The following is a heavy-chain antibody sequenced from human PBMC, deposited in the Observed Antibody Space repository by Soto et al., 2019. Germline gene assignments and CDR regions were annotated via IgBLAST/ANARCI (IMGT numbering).Heavy chain of an antibody. Sequence: PGGSLRLSCAASGFTFGRYAMHWVRQAPGKGLEWVAVISYDGSNKYYADSVKGRFTISRDNSKNTLYLQMNSLRAEDTAVYYCAKGTGGSPLWYYGMDVWGQGTTVTVSS. J-gene: IGHJ6*02. CDR2: ISYDGSNK. V-gene: IGHV3-30-3*01. CDR3: AKGTGGSPLWYYGMDV. CDR1: GFTFGRYA. D-gene: IGHD3-16*01.